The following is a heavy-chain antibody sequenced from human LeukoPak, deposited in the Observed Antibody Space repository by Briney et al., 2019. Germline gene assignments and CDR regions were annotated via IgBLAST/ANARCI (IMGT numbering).Heavy chain of an antibody. CDR2: IYSGGST. D-gene: IGHD6-13*01. V-gene: IGHV3-53*01. J-gene: IGHJ5*02. CDR1: GFTFSSYW. CDR3: ARVAAGS. Sequence: GGSLRLSCAASGFTFSSYWMSWVRQAPGKGLEWVSVIYSGGSTYYADSVKGRFTISRDNSKNTPYLQMNSLRAEDTAVYYCARVAAGSWGQGTLVTVSS.